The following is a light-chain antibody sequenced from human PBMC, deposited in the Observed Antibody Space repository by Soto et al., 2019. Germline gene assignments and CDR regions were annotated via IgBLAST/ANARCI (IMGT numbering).Light chain of an antibody. CDR1: RTVDSTY. CDR3: QQYVGSSRT. CDR2: AVS. Sequence: EIVLTQSPGTLSLSPGQRATISCRASRTVDSTYLAWYQQKPGQAPRLLFYAVSDRATGIPDRFSGSGSGTDFTLTISRLEPEDFAVYYCQQYVGSSRTFGQGTKVDIK. V-gene: IGKV3-20*01. J-gene: IGKJ1*01.